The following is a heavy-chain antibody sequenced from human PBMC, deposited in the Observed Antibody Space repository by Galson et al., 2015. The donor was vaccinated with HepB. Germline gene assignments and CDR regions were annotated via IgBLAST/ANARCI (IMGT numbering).Heavy chain of an antibody. CDR3: TRVTGYSSSSSEIDDNYYYMGV. V-gene: IGHV1-18*01. CDR2: VSVYTGNT. J-gene: IGHJ6*03. CDR1: GFIFIRYG. Sequence: VKVSCKASGFIFIRYGVSWVRQAPGQGLAWMGWVSVYTGNTNYAQKVQGRVTMTTDKSTSTAYMELRSLTSDDTAVYYCTRVTGYSSSSSEIDDNYYYMGVWGKGTTVTVSS. D-gene: IGHD6-19*01.